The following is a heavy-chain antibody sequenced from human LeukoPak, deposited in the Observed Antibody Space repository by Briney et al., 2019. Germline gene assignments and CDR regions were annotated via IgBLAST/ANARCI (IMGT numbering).Heavy chain of an antibody. Sequence: ETLSLTCTASGGSISSYYWSWIRQPPGKGLEWIGYIYYSGSTNYNPSLKSRVTISVDTSRNQFSLKLSSVTAADTAVYYCATSPPGDDSSGYYYPPLWYFDLWGRGTLVTVSS. V-gene: IGHV4-59*01. J-gene: IGHJ2*01. D-gene: IGHD3-22*01. CDR1: GGSISSYY. CDR3: ATSPPGDDSSGYYYPPLWYFDL. CDR2: IYYSGST.